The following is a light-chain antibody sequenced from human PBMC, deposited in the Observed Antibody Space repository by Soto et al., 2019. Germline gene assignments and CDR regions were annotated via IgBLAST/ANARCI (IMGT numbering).Light chain of an antibody. CDR1: SSDVGGYNY. J-gene: IGLJ2*01. CDR3: SSYSSNVVL. Sequence: QSALTQPASVSGSPGQSITISCTGTSSDVGGYNYVSWHQNHPGKAPKLMIYDVSSRASGVSNRFSGSKSGNTASLTISGLQAEDEADYYCSSYSSNVVLFGGGTKVTVL. CDR2: DVS. V-gene: IGLV2-14*03.